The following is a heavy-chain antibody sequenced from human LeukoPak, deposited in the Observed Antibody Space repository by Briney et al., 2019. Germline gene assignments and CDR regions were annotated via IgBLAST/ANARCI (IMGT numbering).Heavy chain of an antibody. J-gene: IGHJ4*02. V-gene: IGHV3-30-3*02. CDR1: GFTFSSYA. Sequence: PGGSLRLSCAASGFTFSSYAMYWVRQAPGKGLEWVAVISYDGSNKYYADSVKVRFTISRDNSKNTLYLQMNSLRAEDTAVYYCAKYKQQLVRTNYFDYWGQGTLVTVSS. CDR3: AKYKQQLVRTNYFDY. CDR2: ISYDGSNK. D-gene: IGHD6-13*01.